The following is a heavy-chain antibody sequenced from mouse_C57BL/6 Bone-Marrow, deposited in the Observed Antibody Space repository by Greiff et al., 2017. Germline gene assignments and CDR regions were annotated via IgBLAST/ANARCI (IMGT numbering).Heavy chain of an antibody. CDR2: INPNNGGT. D-gene: IGHD1-1*01. V-gene: IGHV1-22*01. CDR3: AREGFTTVVAPDY. J-gene: IGHJ2*01. CDR1: GYTFTDYN. Sequence: EVQLQQSGPELVKPGASVKMSCKASGYTFTDYNMHWVKQSHGKSLEWIGYINPNNGGTSYNQKFKGKATLTVNKSSSTAYMELRSLTSEDSAVYYCAREGFTTVVAPDYWGQGTTLTVSS.